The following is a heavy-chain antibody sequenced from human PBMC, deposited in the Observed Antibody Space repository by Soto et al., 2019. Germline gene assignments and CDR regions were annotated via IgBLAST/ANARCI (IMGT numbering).Heavy chain of an antibody. CDR1: GFIFSTCW. D-gene: IGHD2-8*02. V-gene: IGHV3-7*01. CDR2: IKEDGSLT. CDR3: AAESGSGGFDI. J-gene: IGHJ3*02. Sequence: EVQLVESGGDLVQPGGSRRLSCAASGFIFSTCWMNWVRQAPGKGLEWVANIKEDGSLTQSVDSVKGRFTISRDNAKNSLYLQMNSLRAEDTAVYYCAAESGSGGFDIWGQGTMVTVSS.